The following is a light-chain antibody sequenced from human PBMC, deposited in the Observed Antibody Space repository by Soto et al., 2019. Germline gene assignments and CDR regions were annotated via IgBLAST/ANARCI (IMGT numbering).Light chain of an antibody. Sequence: EIEMTQSPATLSVSPGERATLSCRASQSVNTNLAWYQQKPGQAPRLLIYGASTRAPGIPARFSGSGSGTEFTLTVSSLQSEDFAVYYCQQYGSSPYTFGLGTKLEIK. J-gene: IGKJ2*01. V-gene: IGKV3-15*01. CDR2: GAS. CDR3: QQYGSSPYT. CDR1: QSVNTN.